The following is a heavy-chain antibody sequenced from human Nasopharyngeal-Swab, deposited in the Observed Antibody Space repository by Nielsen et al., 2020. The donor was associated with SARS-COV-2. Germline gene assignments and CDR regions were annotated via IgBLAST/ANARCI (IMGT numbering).Heavy chain of an antibody. D-gene: IGHD6-13*01. J-gene: IGHJ5*02. Sequence: GGSLRLSCAASGFTFSSYSMNWVRQAPGKGLEWVSSISSSSSYIYYADSVKGRFTISRDNAKNSLYLQMNSLRAEDTAVYYCARAGIAGDNWFDPWGQGTLVTVSS. V-gene: IGHV3-21*01. CDR2: ISSSSSYI. CDR3: ARAGIAGDNWFDP. CDR1: GFTFSSYS.